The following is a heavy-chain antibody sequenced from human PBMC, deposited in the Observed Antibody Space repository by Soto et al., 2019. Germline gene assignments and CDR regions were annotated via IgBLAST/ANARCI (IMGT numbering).Heavy chain of an antibody. V-gene: IGHV3-30*18. CDR2: ISYDGSNK. D-gene: IGHD6-13*01. Sequence: QVQLVESGGGVVQPGRSLRLSCAASGFTFSSYGMHWVRQAPGKGLEWVAVISYDGSNKYYADSVKGRFTISRDNSKYTLCLQMNSLRAEDTAVYYCAKAPFKGAAEMYYYYYMDVWGKGTTVTVSS. CDR1: GFTFSSYG. CDR3: AKAPFKGAAEMYYYYYMDV. J-gene: IGHJ6*03.